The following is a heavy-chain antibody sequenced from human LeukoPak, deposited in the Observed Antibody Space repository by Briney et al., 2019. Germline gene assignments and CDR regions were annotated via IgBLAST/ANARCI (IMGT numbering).Heavy chain of an antibody. CDR1: GGSISSSSYY. D-gene: IGHD4-17*01. Sequence: SETLSLTCTVSGGSISSSSYYWSWIRQSAGKGLEWIGRINASGRTNYNPSLKSRVTMSVDTSKNQFSLKVNSVTAADTAVYYCAREYGDFDYWGQGTLVTVSS. CDR3: AREYGDFDY. J-gene: IGHJ4*02. CDR2: INASGRT. V-gene: IGHV4-61*02.